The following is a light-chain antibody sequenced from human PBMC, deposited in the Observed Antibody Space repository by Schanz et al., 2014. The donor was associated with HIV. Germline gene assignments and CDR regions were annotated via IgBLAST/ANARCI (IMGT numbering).Light chain of an antibody. V-gene: IGKV3-20*01. CDR3: QQYGSSPRT. Sequence: EIVMTQSPATLSVSPGEGATLSCRASQDINRNLAWYHQKPGQAPKLLIYDTSTRATGVPARFSGSRSGTDFPLPISRLEPEDFEVYYCQQYGSSPRTFGQGTKVEIK. J-gene: IGKJ1*01. CDR1: QDINRN. CDR2: DTS.